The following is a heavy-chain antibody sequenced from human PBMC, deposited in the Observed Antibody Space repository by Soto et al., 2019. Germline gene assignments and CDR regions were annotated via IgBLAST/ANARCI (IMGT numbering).Heavy chain of an antibody. V-gene: IGHV1-69*13. Sequence: GASVKVSCKASGGTFSSYAISWVRQAPGQGLEWMGGIIPIFGTANYAQKFQGRVTITADESTSTAYMELSSLRSEDTAVYYCAREYSDYCDSSGYYYRFDYWGQGTLVTVSS. J-gene: IGHJ4*02. D-gene: IGHD3-22*01. CDR1: GGTFSSYA. CDR2: IIPIFGTA. CDR3: AREYSDYCDSSGYYYRFDY.